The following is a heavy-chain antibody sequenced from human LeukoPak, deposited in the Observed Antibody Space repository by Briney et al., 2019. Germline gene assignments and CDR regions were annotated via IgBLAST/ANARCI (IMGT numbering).Heavy chain of an antibody. V-gene: IGHV3-48*01. Sequence: PGGSLRLSCVASEFSLGAYAMNWVRQAPGKGLEWVSYISASSSATYYAESVKGRFTISRDNGQNSLCLQMNSLRAGDTAVYYCTRGVGRRGGTFDYWGQGTLVTVSS. CDR1: EFSLGAYA. CDR3: TRGVGRRGGTFDY. D-gene: IGHD3-10*01. J-gene: IGHJ4*02. CDR2: ISASSSAT.